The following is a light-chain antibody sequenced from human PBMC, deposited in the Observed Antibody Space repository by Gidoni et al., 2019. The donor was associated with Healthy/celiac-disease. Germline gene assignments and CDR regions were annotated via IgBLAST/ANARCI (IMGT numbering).Light chain of an antibody. Sequence: EIVMTQSPATLSVSPGERATLSCRASQSVSSNLAWYQQKPVQATRLLIYGASSTATGIPARFSGSWSGTEFTLTISSLQSEDFAVYYCQQYNNWPLYTFGQGTKLEIK. CDR2: GAS. J-gene: IGKJ2*01. CDR3: QQYNNWPLYT. CDR1: QSVSSN. V-gene: IGKV3-15*01.